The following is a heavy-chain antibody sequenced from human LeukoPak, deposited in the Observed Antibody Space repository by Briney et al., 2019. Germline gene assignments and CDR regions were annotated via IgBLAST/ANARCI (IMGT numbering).Heavy chain of an antibody. CDR1: GYTFTGYY. Sequence: GASVKVSCKASGYTFTGYYMHWVRQAPGQGLEWMGWINPHSGGTNYAQKFQGRVTTTRDKSISTAYMELSRLRSDDTAVYYCARDLPGPRYFDWFNPSPWGQGTLVTVSS. D-gene: IGHD3-9*01. CDR2: INPHSGGT. J-gene: IGHJ5*02. CDR3: ARDLPGPRYFDWFNPSP. V-gene: IGHV1-2*02.